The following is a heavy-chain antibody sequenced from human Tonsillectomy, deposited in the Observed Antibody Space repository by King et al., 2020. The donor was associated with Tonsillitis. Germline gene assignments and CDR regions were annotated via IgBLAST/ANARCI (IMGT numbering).Heavy chain of an antibody. CDR2: ISSSSCYT. D-gene: IGHD2-21*02. CDR3: ARISPSTVVTDLLTPAQAFDI. J-gene: IGHJ3*02. V-gene: IGHV3-11*06. Sequence: VQLVESGGGLVKPGGSLRLSCAASGFTFSAYYMSWIRLAPGKGLEWVSYISSSSCYTNYADSVKGRFTISRDNAENSLYLQMNSLRDEDTAVYYCARISPSTVVTDLLTPAQAFDIWGQGTMVTVSS. CDR1: GFTFSAYY.